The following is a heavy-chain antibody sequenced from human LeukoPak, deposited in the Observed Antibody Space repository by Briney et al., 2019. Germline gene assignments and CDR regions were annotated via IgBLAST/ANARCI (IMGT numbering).Heavy chain of an antibody. CDR2: ISSSSTTI. CDR1: GFTFSTYA. CDR3: ASAPYYTNNY. V-gene: IGHV3-48*02. J-gene: IGHJ4*02. D-gene: IGHD2-8*01. Sequence: GGSLGLSCAASGFTFSTYAMNWVRQAPGKGLEWVSYISSSSTTIYYADSVKGRFTISRDNAKNSLYLQMNSLRDEDTAVYYCASAPYYTNNYWGQGTLVTVSS.